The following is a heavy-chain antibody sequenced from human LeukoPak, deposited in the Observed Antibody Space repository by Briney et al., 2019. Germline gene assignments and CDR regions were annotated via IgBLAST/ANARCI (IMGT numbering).Heavy chain of an antibody. CDR2: IYHSGST. J-gene: IGHJ4*02. Sequence: SETLSLTCAVSGYSITSGYYWGWIRQPPGKGLEWIGSIYHSGSTYYNPSLKTRVTISVDTSKNQFSLKLSPVTAADTAVYYCASQYSSSNYFDYWGQGTLVTVSS. CDR3: ASQYSSSNYFDY. CDR1: GYSITSGYY. V-gene: IGHV4-38-2*01. D-gene: IGHD6-13*01.